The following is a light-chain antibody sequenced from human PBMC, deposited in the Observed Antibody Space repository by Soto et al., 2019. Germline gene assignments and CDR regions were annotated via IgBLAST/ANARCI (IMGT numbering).Light chain of an antibody. Sequence: EIVLTQSPGTLSLSPGEGANLSCRASQSVSSSLAWYQQKRGQAPRLLIHGASSRATGIPDRFRGSGSGTDFPLTISRLEPEDFAVYYCHQDGGSPRTFGQGTKVEVK. J-gene: IGKJ1*01. V-gene: IGKV3-20*01. CDR3: HQDGGSPRT. CDR1: QSVSSS. CDR2: GAS.